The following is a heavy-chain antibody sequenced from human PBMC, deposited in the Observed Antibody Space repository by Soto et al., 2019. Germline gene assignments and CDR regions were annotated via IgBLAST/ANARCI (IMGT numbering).Heavy chain of an antibody. CDR1: SGSISNGSYY. D-gene: IGHD3-22*01. CDR3: ARDPSNTSGNYIYFDY. CDR2: IYYSGNT. V-gene: IGHV4-31*03. Sequence: SETLSLTCTVSSGSISNGSYYWSWIRQHPGKGLEWIGWIYYSGNTYYNPSLESRVTMSVDTSNNQFSLKLTSMTAADTAVYYCARDPSNTSGNYIYFDYWGQGALVTVSS. J-gene: IGHJ4*02.